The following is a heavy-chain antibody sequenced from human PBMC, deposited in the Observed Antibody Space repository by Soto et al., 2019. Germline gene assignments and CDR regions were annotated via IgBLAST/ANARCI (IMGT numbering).Heavy chain of an antibody. CDR3: ARGAVTIFGVVTRMDV. Sequence: GESLKISCKGSGYSFTSYWIGWVRQMPGKGLEWMGIIYPGDSDTRYSPSFQGQVTISADKSISTAYLQWSSLKASDTAMYYCARGAVTIFGVVTRMDVWGQGTTVTVSS. CDR1: GYSFTSYW. D-gene: IGHD3-3*01. J-gene: IGHJ6*02. V-gene: IGHV5-51*01. CDR2: IYPGDSDT.